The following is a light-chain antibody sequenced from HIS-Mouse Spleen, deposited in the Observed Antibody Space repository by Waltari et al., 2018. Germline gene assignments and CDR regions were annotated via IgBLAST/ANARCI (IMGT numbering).Light chain of an antibody. J-gene: IGKJ1*01. CDR1: QGISSY. CDR2: AAS. V-gene: IGKV1-9*01. CDR3: QQLNSYPPT. Sequence: IQLTQSPSFLSASVGARVSTTCRASQGISSYLAWYQQKPGKAPKLLIYAASTLQSGVPSRFSGSGSGTEFTLTISSLQPEDFATYYCQQLNSYPPTFGQGTKVEIK.